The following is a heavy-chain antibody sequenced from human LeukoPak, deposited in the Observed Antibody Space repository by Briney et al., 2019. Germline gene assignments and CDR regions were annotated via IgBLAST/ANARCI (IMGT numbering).Heavy chain of an antibody. Sequence: RPGGSLRLSCAASGFTFSSYSMTWVRQAPGKGLEWVSSISSSSSYIYYADSVKGRFTISRDNAKNSLYLQMNSLRAEDTAVYYCARIIVGARRNDYWGQGTLVTVSS. CDR2: ISSSSSYI. CDR3: ARIIVGARRNDY. J-gene: IGHJ4*02. D-gene: IGHD1-26*01. V-gene: IGHV3-21*01. CDR1: GFTFSSYS.